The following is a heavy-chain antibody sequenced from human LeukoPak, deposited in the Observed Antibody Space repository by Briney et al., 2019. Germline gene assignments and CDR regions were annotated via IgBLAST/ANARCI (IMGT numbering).Heavy chain of an antibody. D-gene: IGHD1-7*01. Sequence: LVASVKVSCKASGYTFTGYYMHWVRQAPGQGLEWMGWINPNSGGTNYAQKFQGRVTMTRDTSISTAYMELSRLRSDDTAVYYCAREATNWNYVGFKLHPPFFDYWGQGTLVTVSS. CDR3: AREATNWNYVGFKLHPPFFDY. V-gene: IGHV1-2*03. CDR1: GYTFTGYY. J-gene: IGHJ4*02. CDR2: INPNSGGT.